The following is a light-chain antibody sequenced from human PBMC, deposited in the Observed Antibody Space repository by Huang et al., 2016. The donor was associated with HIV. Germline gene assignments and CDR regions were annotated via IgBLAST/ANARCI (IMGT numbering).Light chain of an antibody. CDR3: QQYNNWPPGRT. J-gene: IGKJ1*01. CDR2: GAS. V-gene: IGKV3-15*01. Sequence: DTVMTQSPATLSVSPGERATLSCRASQSVSSNLAWYQQKPGQAPRLLIYGASTRATCIPARFSGSGSGTEFILTISSLQSEDFALYYCQQYNNWPPGRTFGQGTKVEIK. CDR1: QSVSSN.